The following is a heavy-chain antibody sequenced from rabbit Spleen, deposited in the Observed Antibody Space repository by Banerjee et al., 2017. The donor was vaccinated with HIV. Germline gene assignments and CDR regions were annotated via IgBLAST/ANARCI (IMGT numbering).Heavy chain of an antibody. D-gene: IGHD1-1*01. J-gene: IGHJ4*01. CDR3: ARDLVAVIGWNFNL. CDR2: INTATAKA. Sequence: EQLEESGGGLVKPEGSLTLTCKASGVSLNDKDVMCWVRQAPGKGLEWIACINTATAKAVYASWAKGRFTISKTSSTTVTLQMTSLTAADTATYFCARDLVAVIGWNFNLWGQGTLVTVS. V-gene: IGHV1S45*01. CDR1: GVSLNDKDV.